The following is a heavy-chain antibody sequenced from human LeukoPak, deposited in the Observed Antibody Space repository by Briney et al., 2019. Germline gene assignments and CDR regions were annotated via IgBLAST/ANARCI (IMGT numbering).Heavy chain of an antibody. V-gene: IGHV3-66*01. CDR3: ARDVRELLVKHGKNYYYYYMDV. Sequence: GGSLRLSCAASGFTVSSNYMSWVRQAPGKGLEWVSVIYSGGSTYYADSVKGRFTISRDNSKNTLYLQMNSLRAEDTAVYYCARDVRELLVKHGKNYYYYYMDVWGKGTTVTVSS. CDR1: GFTVSSNY. J-gene: IGHJ6*03. CDR2: IYSGGST. D-gene: IGHD1-26*01.